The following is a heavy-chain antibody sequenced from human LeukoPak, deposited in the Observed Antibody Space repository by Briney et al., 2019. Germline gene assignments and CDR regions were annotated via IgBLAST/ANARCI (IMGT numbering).Heavy chain of an antibody. CDR2: ISSSSNTI. CDR1: GFTLSSYS. J-gene: IGHJ4*02. V-gene: IGHV3-48*01. Sequence: GGSLRLSCAASGFTLSSYSMNWVRQAPGKGLEWVSYISSSSNTIYYADSVKGRFTIYRDIAKNSLYLQMNSLRVEDTAVYYCARHSYSSSWYYLDYWGQGTLVTVSS. CDR3: ARHSYSSSWYYLDY. D-gene: IGHD6-13*01.